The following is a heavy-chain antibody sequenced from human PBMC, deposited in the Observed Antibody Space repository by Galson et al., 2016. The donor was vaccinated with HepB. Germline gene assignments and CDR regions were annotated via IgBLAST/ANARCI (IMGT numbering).Heavy chain of an antibody. D-gene: IGHD3-10*01. CDR2: INAYNGDT. V-gene: IGHV1-18*01. CDR1: GYTLTNYG. Sequence: SVKVSCKAFGYTLTNYGISWVRQAPGQGLEWMGWINAYNGDTDYVQKFQGRVTMTTETSTSTAYMELRSLRSDDTAVYYCARDHTMVRGIVPTVPQFDYWGRGTLVTVSS. J-gene: IGHJ4*02. CDR3: ARDHTMVRGIVPTVPQFDY.